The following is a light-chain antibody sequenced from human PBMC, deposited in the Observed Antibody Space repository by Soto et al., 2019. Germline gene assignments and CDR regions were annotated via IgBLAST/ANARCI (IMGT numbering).Light chain of an antibody. V-gene: IGLV1-44*01. CDR1: SSNIGSNT. CDR2: TND. Sequence: QSVLTQPPSASGTPGQRVTISCSGTSSNIGSNTINWYRQLPGTATKLLIYTNDQRPSGVPDRFSGSKSGTSASLAISGFQSEDEADYYCATWDDSLNAVVFGGGTKLTVL. CDR3: ATWDDSLNAVV. J-gene: IGLJ2*01.